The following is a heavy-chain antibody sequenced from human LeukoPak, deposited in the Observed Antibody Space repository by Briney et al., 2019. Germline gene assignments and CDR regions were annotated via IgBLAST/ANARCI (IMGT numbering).Heavy chain of an antibody. Sequence: GGSLRLSCAASGFTFSSYSMNWVRQAPGKGLEWVSSISSSSSYIYYADSVKGRFTISRDNAKNSLYLQMNSLRAEDTAVYYCARGSSSSLAPSNWFDPWGQGTLVIVSS. CDR1: GFTFSSYS. CDR2: ISSSSSYI. J-gene: IGHJ5*02. D-gene: IGHD6-13*01. CDR3: ARGSSSSLAPSNWFDP. V-gene: IGHV3-21*01.